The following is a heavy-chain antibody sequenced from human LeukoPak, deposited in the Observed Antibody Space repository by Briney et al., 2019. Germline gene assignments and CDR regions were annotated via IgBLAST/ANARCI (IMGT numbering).Heavy chain of an antibody. CDR1: GFTFSSYA. Sequence: QAGGSLRLSCAASGFTFSSYAMSWVRQAPGKGLEWVSAISGSGGSTYYADSVKGRFTISRDNSKNTLYLQMNSLRAEDTAVYYCAKPIGYCGGDCYPSGYMDVWGKGTTVTVSS. CDR2: ISGSGGST. D-gene: IGHD2-21*02. J-gene: IGHJ6*03. V-gene: IGHV3-23*01. CDR3: AKPIGYCGGDCYPSGYMDV.